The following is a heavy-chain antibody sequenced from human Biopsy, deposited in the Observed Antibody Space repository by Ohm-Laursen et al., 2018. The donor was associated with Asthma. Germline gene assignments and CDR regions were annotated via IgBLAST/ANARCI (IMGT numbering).Heavy chain of an antibody. Sequence: SLRLSCTASGFVFSQCGIHWVRQGPGKGLEWVALVSSDGHNKYYEDSVKGRFTISRDNSRNRLYLQINRLTVEDSAVYFCARQSGQDYGDSSGFDIWGQGTKVAVSS. CDR3: ARQSGQDYGDSSGFDI. CDR2: VSSDGHNK. V-gene: IGHV3-30*03. D-gene: IGHD3-22*01. J-gene: IGHJ3*02. CDR1: GFVFSQCG.